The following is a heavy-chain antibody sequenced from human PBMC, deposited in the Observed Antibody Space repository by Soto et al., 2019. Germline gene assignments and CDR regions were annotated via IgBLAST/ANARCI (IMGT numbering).Heavy chain of an antibody. CDR3: ARASGYVSGWYHDY. Sequence: VKVSCKASGGTFSSDAVSWVRQAPGQGLEWMGGLIPILGTTHYAQKFQGRVTITADESTNTAYMELSSLRSDDTAVYYCARASGYVSGWYHDYWGQGTRVTVSS. V-gene: IGHV1-69*01. CDR1: GGTFSSDA. CDR2: LIPILGTT. D-gene: IGHD6-19*01. J-gene: IGHJ4*02.